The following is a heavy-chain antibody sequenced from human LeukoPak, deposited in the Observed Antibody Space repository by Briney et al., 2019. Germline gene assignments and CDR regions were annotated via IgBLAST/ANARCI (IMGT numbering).Heavy chain of an antibody. CDR3: ARNDHSGSYYYFDY. J-gene: IGHJ4*02. D-gene: IGHD1-26*01. CDR2: INWNGGST. Sequence: PGGSLRLSCAASGFTFDDYGMSWVRQAPGKGLEWVSGINWNGGSTGYADSVKGRFTISRDNAKNSLYLQMNSLRAEDTALYYCARNDHSGSYYYFDYWGQGTLVTVSS. CDR1: GFTFDDYG. V-gene: IGHV3-20*04.